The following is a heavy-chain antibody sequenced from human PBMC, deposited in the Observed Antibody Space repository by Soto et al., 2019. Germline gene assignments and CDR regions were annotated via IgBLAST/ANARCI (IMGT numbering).Heavy chain of an antibody. Sequence: EVQLVESGGGLVQPGGSLRLSCAASGFTVSSNYMSWVRQAPGKGLEWVSGIYSGGSTYYADSVKGRFTISTDNSKNTLYLQMNSLRPEDTAVYYCARDRGVVDYYYYSMDVWGKGCTVTV. CDR3: ARDRGVVDYYYYSMDV. D-gene: IGHD2-8*01. CDR2: IYSGGST. V-gene: IGHV3-66*01. CDR1: GFTVSSNY. J-gene: IGHJ6*03.